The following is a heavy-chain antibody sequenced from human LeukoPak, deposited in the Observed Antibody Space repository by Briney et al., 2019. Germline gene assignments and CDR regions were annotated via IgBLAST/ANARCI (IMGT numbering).Heavy chain of an antibody. CDR2: INPTTGDT. Sequence: ASVKVSCKASGYTFTSYYMHWVRQAPGQGLEWMGIINPTTGDTTYAQKFQGRVTITADKSTSTAYMELSSLRSEDTAVYYCARDSGSYINFDYWGQGTLVTVSS. J-gene: IGHJ4*02. CDR3: ARDSGSYINFDY. CDR1: GYTFTSYY. V-gene: IGHV1-46*01. D-gene: IGHD1-26*01.